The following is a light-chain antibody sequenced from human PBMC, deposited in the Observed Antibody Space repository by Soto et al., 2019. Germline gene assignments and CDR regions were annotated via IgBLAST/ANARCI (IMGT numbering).Light chain of an antibody. CDR2: DAT. CDR1: SSDIGAYNY. CDR3: TSQTTSSTLV. J-gene: IGLJ7*01. Sequence: QSVLTQPASVSGSPGQSITISCTGTSSDIGAYNYVSWYQHHPGKAPKLVIYDATDRPSGVSDRFSGSKSGNTASLTISGLQAEDEADYYCTSQTTSSTLVFGGGTQLTVL. V-gene: IGLV2-14*03.